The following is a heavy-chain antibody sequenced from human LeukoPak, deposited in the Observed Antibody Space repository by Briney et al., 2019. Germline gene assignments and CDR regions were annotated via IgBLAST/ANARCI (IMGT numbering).Heavy chain of an antibody. J-gene: IGHJ4*02. CDR1: GFPFSSYS. Sequence: PGGSLRLSCAASGFPFSSYSMNWVRRAPGRGLEWVSSISTRIDYMYYADSVKSRFTISRDNAKNSLYLQMNSLRAEDTAVYYCARAIFSRGWYLVDYWGQGTLVTVSS. CDR2: ISTRIDYM. CDR3: ARAIFSRGWYLVDY. D-gene: IGHD6-19*01. V-gene: IGHV3-21*01.